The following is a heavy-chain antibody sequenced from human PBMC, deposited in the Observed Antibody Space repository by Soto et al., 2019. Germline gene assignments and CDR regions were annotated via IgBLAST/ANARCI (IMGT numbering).Heavy chain of an antibody. CDR3: ARTVAGYFHY. CDR2: ISTYNGNT. CDR1: GYTFTSSG. V-gene: IGHV1-18*01. Sequence: ASVKVSCKASGYTFTSSGISWVRQAPGQGPEWMGWISTYNGNTNYAQNLQGRVTMTTDTSTSTAYMELRGLRSDDTAVYYCARTVAGYFHYCGQGTMVTVYS. D-gene: IGHD6-19*01. J-gene: IGHJ4*02.